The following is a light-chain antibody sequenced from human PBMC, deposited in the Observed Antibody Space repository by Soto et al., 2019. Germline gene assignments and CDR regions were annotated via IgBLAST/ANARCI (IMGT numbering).Light chain of an antibody. CDR2: AAS. CDR1: QGISNY. CDR3: QRYISAPFT. Sequence: DIQMTQSPSSLSASVGDRVTITCRATQGISNYLAWYQQKPVKVPKLLIYAASTLQSGVPSRFSGSGSGTVLSLTISSLQPEDVATYYCQRYISAPFTFGPGTNVHIK. V-gene: IGKV1-27*01. J-gene: IGKJ3*01.